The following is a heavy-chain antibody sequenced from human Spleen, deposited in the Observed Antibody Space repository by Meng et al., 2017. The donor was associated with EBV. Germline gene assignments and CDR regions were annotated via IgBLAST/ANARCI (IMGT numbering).Heavy chain of an antibody. CDR3: ATTYGDDSHYFDY. Sequence: QVQLQESGPGLAKPSGTLSLTGGVSGGSISSSKWWSWVRQPPGKGLEWIGEIHHSGSTNFNPSLKSRVTISVDKSKNQFSLKLSSVTAADTAVYYCATTYGDDSHYFDYWGQGTLVTVSS. V-gene: IGHV4-4*02. CDR1: GGSISSSKW. D-gene: IGHD4-17*01. CDR2: IHHSGST. J-gene: IGHJ4*02.